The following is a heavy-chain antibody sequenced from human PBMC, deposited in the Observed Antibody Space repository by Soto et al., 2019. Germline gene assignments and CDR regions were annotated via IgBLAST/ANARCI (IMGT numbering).Heavy chain of an antibody. Sequence: EVQLVESGGGLVQPGRSMRLSCTASGFIFGDHTMHWVRQAPGKGLEWVAGVTWNSFATGYADSVKGRFTISRDNAKNSLYLQMNSLSAEDTAVYFCVKEGGMKYFDFWGRGTVVTVSS. CDR2: VTWNSFAT. J-gene: IGHJ2*01. CDR1: GFIFGDHT. D-gene: IGHD3-16*01. V-gene: IGHV3-9*01. CDR3: VKEGGMKYFDF.